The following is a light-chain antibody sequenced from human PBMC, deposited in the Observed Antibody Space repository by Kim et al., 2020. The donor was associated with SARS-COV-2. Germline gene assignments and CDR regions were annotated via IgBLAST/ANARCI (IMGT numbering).Light chain of an antibody. CDR2: KDS. V-gene: IGLV3-25*03. CDR3: QSADSSGTYYV. J-gene: IGLJ1*01. Sequence: PGQTARITCSGDACPKQYAYWYQQKPGQAPVLVIYKDSERPSGIPERFSGSSSGTTVTLTISGVQAEDEADYYCQSADSSGTYYVFGTGTKVTVL. CDR1: ACPKQY.